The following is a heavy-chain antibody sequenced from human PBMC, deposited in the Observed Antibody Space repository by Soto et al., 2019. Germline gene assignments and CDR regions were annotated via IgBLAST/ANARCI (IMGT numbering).Heavy chain of an antibody. CDR1: GFTFSDYY. V-gene: IGHV3-11*06. CDR2: ISSSSSYT. Sequence: GGSLRLSCAASGFTFSDYYMSWIRQAPGKGLEWVSYISSSSSYTRFADSVKGRFTISRDNAKKSLYLQMNSLRAEDTAVYYCARQEATTVGYFDFWGQGTLVTVSS. J-gene: IGHJ4*02. CDR3: ARQEATTVGYFDF. D-gene: IGHD5-12*01.